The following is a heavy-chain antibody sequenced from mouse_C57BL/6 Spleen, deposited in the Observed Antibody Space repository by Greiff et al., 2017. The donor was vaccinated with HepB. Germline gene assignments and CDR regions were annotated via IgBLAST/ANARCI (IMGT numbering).Heavy chain of an antibody. Sequence: VKLMESGPGLVAPSQSLSITCTVSGFSLTSYGVHWVRQPPGKGLEWLVVIWSDGSTTYNSALKSRLSISKDNSKSHVFLKMNSLQTDDTAMYYCARHYYGSSYEAMDYWGQGTSVTVSS. D-gene: IGHD1-1*01. CDR3: ARHYYGSSYEAMDY. CDR1: GFSLTSYG. V-gene: IGHV2-6-1*01. CDR2: IWSDGST. J-gene: IGHJ4*01.